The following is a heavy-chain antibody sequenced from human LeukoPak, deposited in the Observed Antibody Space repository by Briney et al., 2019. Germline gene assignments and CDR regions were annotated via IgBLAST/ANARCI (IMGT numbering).Heavy chain of an antibody. Sequence: ASVKVSFKASGYTFTGYYMHWVRQAPGQGLEWMGWINPNSGGTNYAQKFQGRVTMTRDTSISTAYMELSRLRSDDTAVYYCARSSGYDFNFDYWGQGTLVTVSS. D-gene: IGHD5-12*01. V-gene: IGHV1-2*02. CDR3: ARSSGYDFNFDY. CDR1: GYTFTGYY. CDR2: INPNSGGT. J-gene: IGHJ4*02.